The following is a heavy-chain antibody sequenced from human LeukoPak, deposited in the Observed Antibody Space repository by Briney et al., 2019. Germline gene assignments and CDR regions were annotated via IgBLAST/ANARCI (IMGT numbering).Heavy chain of an antibody. J-gene: IGHJ6*02. D-gene: IGHD3-3*01. V-gene: IGHV1-3*01. CDR3: ARGGGIFGVLTTAHYYGIDV. CDR2: INGGNGNT. Sequence: ASVKVSCKTSGYTFTSYGMHWVRQAPGQSLEWMGWINGGNGNTKYSEKFQGRVTIIRDTSASTAYMELSSLRSEDTAVCYCARGGGIFGVLTTAHYYGIDVWGQGTTVTVSS. CDR1: GYTFTSYG.